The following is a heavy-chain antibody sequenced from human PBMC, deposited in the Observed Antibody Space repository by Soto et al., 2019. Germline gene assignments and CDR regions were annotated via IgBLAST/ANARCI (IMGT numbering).Heavy chain of an antibody. CDR2: ISGSGGST. Sequence: GGSLRLSCAASGFTFSSYAMSWVRQAPGKGLEWVSAISGSGGSTYYADSVKGRFTISRDNSKNTLYLQMNSLRAEDTAVYYCAKLDIAAAGPSGYFDLWGRGTLVTVSS. J-gene: IGHJ2*01. V-gene: IGHV3-23*01. CDR3: AKLDIAAAGPSGYFDL. CDR1: GFTFSSYA. D-gene: IGHD6-13*01.